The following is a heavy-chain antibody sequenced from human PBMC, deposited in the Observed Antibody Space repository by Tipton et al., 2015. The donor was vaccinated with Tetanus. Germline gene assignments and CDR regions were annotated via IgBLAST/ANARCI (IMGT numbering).Heavy chain of an antibody. V-gene: IGHV1-69-2*01. CDR2: IDPEDGET. Sequence: QLVQSGAEVKKPGATVKISCMVSGYTFIDYYIHWMQQAPGKGLEWMGLIDPEDGETVYAEKFQGRVTITADTSTDTAYMELRSLRFDDTATYYCSTDINGEAYWGQGTPVTVSS. CDR3: STDINGEAY. CDR1: GYTFIDYY. D-gene: IGHD3-10*01. J-gene: IGHJ4*02.